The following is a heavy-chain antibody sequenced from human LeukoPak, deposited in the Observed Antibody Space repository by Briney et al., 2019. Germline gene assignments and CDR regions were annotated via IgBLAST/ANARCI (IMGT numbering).Heavy chain of an antibody. D-gene: IGHD6-19*01. V-gene: IGHV4-39*07. J-gene: IGHJ6*02. CDR2: IYYGGST. Sequence: ASETLSLTCTVSGGSISSSSYYWGWIRQPPGKGLEWIGSIYYGGSTYYNPSLKSRVTISVDTSKNQFSLKLSSVTAADTAVYYCAREAGGSGWYNTGGHYYYGMDVWGQGTTVTVFS. CDR1: GGSISSSSYY. CDR3: AREAGGSGWYNTGGHYYYGMDV.